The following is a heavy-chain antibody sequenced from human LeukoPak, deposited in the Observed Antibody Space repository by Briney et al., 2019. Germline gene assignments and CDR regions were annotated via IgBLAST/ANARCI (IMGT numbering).Heavy chain of an antibody. D-gene: IGHD6-13*01. CDR3: ARVRDNTTWYLYYFDY. CDR1: GVTFSSYA. J-gene: IGHJ4*02. Sequence: GGALRLSCAASGVTFSSYAMHWVRQAPGKGLEYVSTISRNGDTTFYANSVKGRFTISRDNSKNTLYLQMGSLRAEDMAVYYCARVRDNTTWYLYYFDYWGQGTLVTVSS. CDR2: ISRNGDTT. V-gene: IGHV3-64*01.